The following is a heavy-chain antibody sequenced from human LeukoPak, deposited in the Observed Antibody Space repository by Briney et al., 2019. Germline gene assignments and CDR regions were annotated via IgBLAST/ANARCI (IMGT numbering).Heavy chain of an antibody. CDR3: ARIFYSNYGNDAFDI. CDR2: ISAYNGNT. V-gene: IGHV1-18*01. J-gene: IGHJ3*02. Sequence: ASVKVSCKASGYTFTSYGISWVRQAPGQGLEWMGWISAYNGNTNYAQKLQGRVTMTTDTSTSTAYMELRSLRSDDTAVYYCARIFYSNYGNDAFDIWGQGTMVTVSS. CDR1: GYTFTSYG. D-gene: IGHD4-11*01.